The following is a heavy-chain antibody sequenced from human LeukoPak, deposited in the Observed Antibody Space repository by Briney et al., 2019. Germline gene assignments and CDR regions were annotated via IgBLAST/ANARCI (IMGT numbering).Heavy chain of an antibody. J-gene: IGHJ4*02. CDR1: GFTVSSNY. D-gene: IGHD3/OR15-3a*01. CDR3: ARVDREGIWFFYDY. CDR2: MYDGGST. Sequence: GGSLRLSCAASGFTVSSNYMSWVRQAPGMGLEWVSVMYDGGSTYYAGSVKGRFTISRHNSKNTLYLQMNSLRAEDTAVYYCARVDREGIWFFYDYWGQGTLVTVSS. V-gene: IGHV3-53*04.